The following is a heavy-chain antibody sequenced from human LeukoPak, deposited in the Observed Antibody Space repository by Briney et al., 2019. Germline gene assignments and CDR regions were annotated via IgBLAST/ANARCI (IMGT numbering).Heavy chain of an antibody. J-gene: IGHJ4*02. CDR3: ARREPATAIHY. CDR2: IYPGDSDT. D-gene: IGHD2-21*02. CDR1: GYSFTSYC. V-gene: IGHV5-51*01. Sequence: GESLKISCKGSGYSFTSYCIGWVRQMPGKRLEWMGIIYPGDSDTRYSPSFQGQVTISADKSISTAYLQWSSLKASDTAMYYCARREPATAIHYWGQGTLVTVSS.